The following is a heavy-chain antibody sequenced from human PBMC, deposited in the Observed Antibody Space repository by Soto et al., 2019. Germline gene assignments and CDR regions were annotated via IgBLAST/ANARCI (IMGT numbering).Heavy chain of an antibody. D-gene: IGHD6-13*01. CDR3: ERSVYSSSSREAFDY. V-gene: IGHV3-30-3*01. Sequence: GGSLILSCAASGFTFSSYAMHWVRQAPGKGLEWVAVISYDGSNKYYADSVKGRFTISRDNSKNTLYLQMNSLRAEDTAVYYCERSVYSSSSREAFDYWGQGT. J-gene: IGHJ4*02. CDR2: ISYDGSNK. CDR1: GFTFSSYA.